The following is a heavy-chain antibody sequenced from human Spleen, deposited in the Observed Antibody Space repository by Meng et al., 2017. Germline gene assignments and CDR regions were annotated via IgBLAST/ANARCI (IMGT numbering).Heavy chain of an antibody. Sequence: QVQLKVAGPGLVKHSQTRSLTCTVTGGFISSGGYYWSWIRQHPGKGLEWIGYIYYSGSTYYNPSLKSRVTISVDTSKNQFSLKLSSVTAADTAVYYCAREGRSHQVGVSVYWGQGNLVTVSS. J-gene: IGHJ4*02. D-gene: IGHD2-21*01. CDR3: AREGRSHQVGVSVY. CDR2: IYYSGST. CDR1: GGFISSGGYY. V-gene: IGHV4-31*03.